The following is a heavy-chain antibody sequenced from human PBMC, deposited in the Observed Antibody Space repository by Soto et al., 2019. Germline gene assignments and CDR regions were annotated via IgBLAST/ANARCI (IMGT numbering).Heavy chain of an antibody. CDR3: ARHLRGGPYYMDV. CDR2: IYYSGST. CDR1: GGAISSGSYY. J-gene: IGHJ6*03. V-gene: IGHV4-39*01. Sequence: SETLSLTCTVSGGAISSGSYYWGWIRQPPGKGLEWIGSIYYSGSTYHNPSLKSRVTISVDTSRNQFSLKLTSVTAADTAVFYCARHLRGGPYYMDVWGKGTTVTVSS.